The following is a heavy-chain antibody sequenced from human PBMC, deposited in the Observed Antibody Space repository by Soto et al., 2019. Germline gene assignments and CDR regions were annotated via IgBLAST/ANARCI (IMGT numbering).Heavy chain of an antibody. V-gene: IGHV3-15*07. CDR2: IKSKPDGGTK. CDR1: GFTFSNAW. Sequence: GGSLRLSCAASGFTFSNAWMNWVRQAPGKGLEWVGRIKSKPDGGTKDYAGHVKCRFTISRADSKNTLYLQMNSLKTEDTAVYYCTEGGEDYYHGMDVWGQGTTVTVSS. J-gene: IGHJ6*02. D-gene: IGHD2-15*01. CDR3: TEGGEDYYHGMDV.